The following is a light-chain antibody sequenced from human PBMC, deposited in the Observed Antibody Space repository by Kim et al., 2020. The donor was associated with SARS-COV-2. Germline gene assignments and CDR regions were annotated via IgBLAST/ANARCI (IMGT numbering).Light chain of an antibody. CDR2: GAS. J-gene: IGKJ1*01. V-gene: IGKV3-20*01. CDR1: QSVNTH. Sequence: LSPGHRAPLSCRACQSVNTHLVWYQQKPGQAPRLLIYGASSRATGIPDRFSGSGSGTDFTLTISRLEPEDFALYYCQQHGSSPWTFGQGTKVDIK. CDR3: QQHGSSPWT.